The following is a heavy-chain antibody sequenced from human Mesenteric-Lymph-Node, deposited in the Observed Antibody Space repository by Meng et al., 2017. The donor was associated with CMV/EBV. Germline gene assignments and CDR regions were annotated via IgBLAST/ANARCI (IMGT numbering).Heavy chain of an antibody. CDR3: TRASSTWSHFDT. V-gene: IGHV4-4*02. Sequence: CDVTGGSITGSSWWTWGRQPPGKRLEWIGEIYHSGSTNYNPSLESRVTMTLDKSSNQLSLKLTSVTAADTAVYYCTRASSTWSHFDTWGQGTLVTVSS. CDR2: IYHSGST. CDR1: GGSITGSSW. J-gene: IGHJ5*02. D-gene: IGHD6-13*01.